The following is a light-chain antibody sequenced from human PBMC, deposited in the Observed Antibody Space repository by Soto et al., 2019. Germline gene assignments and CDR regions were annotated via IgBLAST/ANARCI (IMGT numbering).Light chain of an antibody. CDR1: GSDVGGYNY. J-gene: IGLJ3*02. V-gene: IGLV2-14*01. CDR3: SSYRSTNTVV. CDR2: EVS. Sequence: QSALTQPASVSGSFGQSITISCTGTGSDVGGYNYVSWYQQHPGKAPKVMIYEVSLRPSGVSTRFSGSKSGNTAPLSISGLQAEDEADYYCSSYRSTNTVVFGGGTKLTVL.